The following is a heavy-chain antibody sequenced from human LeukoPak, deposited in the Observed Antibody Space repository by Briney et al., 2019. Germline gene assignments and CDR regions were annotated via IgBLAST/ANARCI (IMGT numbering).Heavy chain of an antibody. CDR1: GGSISSSSYY. CDR2: IYYSGST. V-gene: IGHV4-39*07. D-gene: IGHD3-3*01. Sequence: PSETLSLTCTVSGGSISSSSYYWGWIRQPPGKGLEWIGSIYYSGSTYYNPSLKSRVTISVDTSKNQFSLKLSSVTAADTAVYYCARGQNYDFWSGFLTSWFDPWGQGTLVTVSS. CDR3: ARGQNYDFWSGFLTSWFDP. J-gene: IGHJ5*02.